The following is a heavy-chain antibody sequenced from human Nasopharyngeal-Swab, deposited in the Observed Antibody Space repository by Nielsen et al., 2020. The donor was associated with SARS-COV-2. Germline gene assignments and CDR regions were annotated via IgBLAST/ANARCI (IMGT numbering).Heavy chain of an antibody. J-gene: IGHJ4*02. V-gene: IGHV4-34*01. CDR2: INHSGST. Sequence: WIRQPPGKGLEWIGEINHSGSTNYNPFLKSRVTISVDTSKNQFSLKLSSVTAADTAVYYCATSIAARPGSDFDYWGQGTLVTVSS. D-gene: IGHD6-6*01. CDR3: ATSIAARPGSDFDY.